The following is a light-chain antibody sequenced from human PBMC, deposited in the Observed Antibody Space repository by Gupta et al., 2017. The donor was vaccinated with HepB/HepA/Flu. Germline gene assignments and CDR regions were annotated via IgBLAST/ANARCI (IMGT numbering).Light chain of an antibody. J-gene: IGKJ1*01. CDR1: QDIRTS. V-gene: IGKV3-15*01. CDR3: QHYKDWPPCT. CDR2: EVS. Sequence: EIVMTQSPATLSVSPGERATLSCWASQDIRTSLAWYQQKPGQAPRLLLCEVSLRATGVPPRFSGSGSGTDFTLTISSLQSEDFAIYYCQHYKDWPPCTFGQGTKVEIK.